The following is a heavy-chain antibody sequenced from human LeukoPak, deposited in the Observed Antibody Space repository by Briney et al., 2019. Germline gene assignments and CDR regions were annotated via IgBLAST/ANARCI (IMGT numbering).Heavy chain of an antibody. Sequence: PSQTLSLTCAVSGGSISSGGYSWSWIRQPPGKGLEWIGYIYHTGSTNYNPSLKSRVTISVDTSKNHFSLKLSSVTAADTAVYFCARGLFYSGSGRTFDSWGQGTLVTVSS. CDR3: ARGLFYSGSGRTFDS. D-gene: IGHD3-10*01. CDR1: GGSISSGGYS. J-gene: IGHJ4*02. V-gene: IGHV4-30-2*01. CDR2: IYHTGST.